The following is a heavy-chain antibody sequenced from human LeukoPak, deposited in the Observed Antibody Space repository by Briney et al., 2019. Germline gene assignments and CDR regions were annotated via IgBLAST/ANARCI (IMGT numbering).Heavy chain of an antibody. CDR3: AKSGEIYYYYMDV. V-gene: IGHV3-23*01. Sequence: PGGSLRLSCAASGFTFSSYAMSWVRQAPGKGLEWVSAISGSGGSTYYADSVKGRFTISRDNSKNTLFLQMDSLRADDAAVYYCAKSGEIYYYYMDVWGKGTTVTVSS. D-gene: IGHD2-15*01. CDR1: GFTFSSYA. CDR2: ISGSGGST. J-gene: IGHJ6*03.